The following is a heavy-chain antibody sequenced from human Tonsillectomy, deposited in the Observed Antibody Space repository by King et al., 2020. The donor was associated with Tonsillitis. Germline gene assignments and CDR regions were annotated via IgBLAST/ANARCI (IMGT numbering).Heavy chain of an antibody. J-gene: IGHJ4*02. CDR3: ARGIPPHDY. Sequence: VQLQESGPGLVKPSETLSLTCTVSGGSISSYYWSWIRQPPGKGLEWIGYIYYTGSTNYNSSLKSRVTISVDTSKKQFSLNLSSVTAADTAVYFCARGIPPHDYWGQGTLVTVSS. V-gene: IGHV4-59*01. CDR1: GGSISSYY. CDR2: IYYTGST.